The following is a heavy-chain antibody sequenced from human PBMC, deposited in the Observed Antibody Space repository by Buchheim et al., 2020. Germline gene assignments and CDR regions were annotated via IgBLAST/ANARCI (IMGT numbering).Heavy chain of an antibody. J-gene: IGHJ6*02. CDR3: ARTNLQTGTTGYYYYGMDV. Sequence: QVQLQQWGAGLLKPSETLSLTCAVYGGSFSGYYWSWIRQPPGKGLEWIGEINHSGSTNYNPSLKSRVPVTVDPSHNQFPLKLSSVTAADTAVYYCARTNLQTGTTGYYYYGMDVWGQGTT. V-gene: IGHV4-34*01. D-gene: IGHD1-7*01. CDR1: GGSFSGYY. CDR2: INHSGST.